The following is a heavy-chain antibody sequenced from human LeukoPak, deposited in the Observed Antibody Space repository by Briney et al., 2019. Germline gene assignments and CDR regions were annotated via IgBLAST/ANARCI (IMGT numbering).Heavy chain of an antibody. V-gene: IGHV5-51*01. CDR3: TRSPRDGYHDAFDI. CDR1: GYSFTTYW. Sequence: KSGESLKISCKGSGYSFTTYWIAWVRQVPGEGLEWMGIIYPGDSETRYSPSFQGQVTISADKSITTAYLQWGSLKASDAAMYYCTRSPRDGYHDAFDIWGQGTMVTVFS. J-gene: IGHJ3*02. CDR2: IYPGDSET. D-gene: IGHD5-24*01.